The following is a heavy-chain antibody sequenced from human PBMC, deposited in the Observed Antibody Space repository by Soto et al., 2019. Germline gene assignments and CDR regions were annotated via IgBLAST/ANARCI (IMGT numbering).Heavy chain of an antibody. V-gene: IGHV1-3*01. D-gene: IGHD1-1*01. CDR3: ARGKGMEENYYYYGMDV. CDR1: GYSFSTHS. CDR2: INGGNGNT. J-gene: IGHJ6*02. Sequence: ASVKVSCKASGYSFSTHSIHWVRQAPGQGLEWMGWINGGNGNTKYSQKFRDRVTITRDASASTGYMELSSLRSEDTAVYYCARGKGMEENYYYYGMDVWGPGTTVTVSS.